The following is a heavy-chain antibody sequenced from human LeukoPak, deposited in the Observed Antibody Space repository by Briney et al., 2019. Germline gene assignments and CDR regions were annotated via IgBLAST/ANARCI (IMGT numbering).Heavy chain of an antibody. CDR1: GGSFSGYY. J-gene: IGHJ6*02. CDR3: ARPGARDLWFGGLLPRYYYYGMDV. CDR2: IYYSGST. D-gene: IGHD3-10*01. V-gene: IGHV4-39*01. Sequence: SETLSLTCAVYGGSFSGYYWGWIRQPPGKGLEWIGSIYYSGSTYYNPSLKSRVTISVDTSKNQFSLKLSSATAADTAVYYCARPGARDLWFGGLLPRYYYYGMDVWGQGTTVTVSS.